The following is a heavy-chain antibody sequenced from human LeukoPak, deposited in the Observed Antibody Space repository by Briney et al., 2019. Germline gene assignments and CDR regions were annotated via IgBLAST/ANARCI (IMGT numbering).Heavy chain of an antibody. Sequence: PGGSLRLSCAASGFTSSNYGIHWVRQAPGKGLEWVSAISGSGGSTYYADSVKGRFTISRDNSKNTLYLQMNSLRAEDTAVYYCAKGDSGSYSTFDYWGQGTLVTVSS. J-gene: IGHJ4*02. V-gene: IGHV3-23*01. D-gene: IGHD1-26*01. CDR1: GFTSSNYG. CDR2: ISGSGGST. CDR3: AKGDSGSYSTFDY.